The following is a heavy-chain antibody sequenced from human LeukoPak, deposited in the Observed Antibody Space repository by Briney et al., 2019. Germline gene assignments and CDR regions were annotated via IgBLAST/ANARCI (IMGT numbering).Heavy chain of an antibody. CDR2: INPNSGGT. Sequence: GASVKVSCKASGYTFTGYYMHWVRQAPGQGLEWMGWINPNSGGTNYAQKFQGRVTMTRDTSISTAYMELSRLRSDDTAVYYCARRLSVATMDWFDPWGQGTLVTVSS. D-gene: IGHD5-12*01. CDR3: ARRLSVATMDWFDP. V-gene: IGHV1-2*02. CDR1: GYTFTGYY. J-gene: IGHJ5*02.